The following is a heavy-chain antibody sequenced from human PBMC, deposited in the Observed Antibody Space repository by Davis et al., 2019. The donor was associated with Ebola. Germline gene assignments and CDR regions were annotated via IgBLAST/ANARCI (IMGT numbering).Heavy chain of an antibody. V-gene: IGHV1-18*01. CDR2: ISAYNGKT. CDR3: ARDIAMIRGGWFDH. J-gene: IGHJ5*02. D-gene: IGHD3-16*01. Sequence: AASVKVSCKASGYTFTRYGITWVRQAPGQGLEWMAWISAYNGKTNYAKKFQGRVTMTTDTSTSTAYMELRSLRSDDTAVYYCARDIAMIRGGWFDHWGQGTLVSVSS. CDR1: GYTFTRYG.